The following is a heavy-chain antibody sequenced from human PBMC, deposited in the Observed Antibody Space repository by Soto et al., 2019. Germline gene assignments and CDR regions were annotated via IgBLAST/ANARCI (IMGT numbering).Heavy chain of an antibody. CDR1: GFTFSGSS. CDR2: IRSKANSYAT. Sequence: GGSLRLSCAASGFTFSGSSMHWVRQASGKGLEWVGRIRSKANSYATAYAASVKGRFTISRDDSKNTAYLQMNSLKTEDTAVYYCTRSYSGYDISAFDIWGQGTMVTVSS. J-gene: IGHJ3*02. V-gene: IGHV3-73*01. CDR3: TRSYSGYDISAFDI. D-gene: IGHD5-12*01.